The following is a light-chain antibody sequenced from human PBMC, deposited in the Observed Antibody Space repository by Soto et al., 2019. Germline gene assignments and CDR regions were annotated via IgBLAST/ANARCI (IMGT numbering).Light chain of an antibody. Sequence: TQSPGTVSLSPGERATLSCRTSQSVNNDYLAWYQQKPGKAPKLLIYKASSLESGVPSRFSGSGSGTEFTLTISSLQPDDFATYYCQQYYRYWTFGQGTNVELK. CDR3: QQYYRYWT. CDR1: QSVNNDY. CDR2: KAS. J-gene: IGKJ1*01. V-gene: IGKV1-5*03.